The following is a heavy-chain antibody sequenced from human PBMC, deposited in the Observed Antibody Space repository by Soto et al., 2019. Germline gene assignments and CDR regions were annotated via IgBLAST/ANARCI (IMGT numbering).Heavy chain of an antibody. V-gene: IGHV3-23*01. Sequence: GGSLRLSCAASGFTFSSYAMSWVRQAPGKGLEWVSAISGSGGSTYYADSVKGRFTISRDNSKNTLYLQMNSLRAEDTAVYYCAKHSEDYDILTGFDYWGQGTLVTVSS. CDR2: ISGSGGST. D-gene: IGHD3-9*01. CDR3: AKHSEDYDILTGFDY. CDR1: GFTFSSYA. J-gene: IGHJ4*02.